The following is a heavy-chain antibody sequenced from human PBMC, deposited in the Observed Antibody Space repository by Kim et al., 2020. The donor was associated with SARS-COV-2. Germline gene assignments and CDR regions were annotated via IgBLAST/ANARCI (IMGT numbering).Heavy chain of an antibody. CDR1: GYTFTSYY. J-gene: IGHJ6*02. Sequence: ASVKVSCKASGYTFTSYYMHWVRQAPGQGLEWMGIINPSGGSTSYAQKFQGRVTMTRDTSTSTVYMELSSLRSEDTAVYYCARERQQLGGEVYYYYYGMDVWGQGTTVTVSS. V-gene: IGHV1-46*01. D-gene: IGHD6-13*01. CDR3: ARERQQLGGEVYYYYYGMDV. CDR2: INPSGGST.